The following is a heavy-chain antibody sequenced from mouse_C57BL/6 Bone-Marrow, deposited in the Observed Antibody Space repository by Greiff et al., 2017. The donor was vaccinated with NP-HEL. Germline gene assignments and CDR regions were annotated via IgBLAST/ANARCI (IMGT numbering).Heavy chain of an antibody. CDR3: ATRTLLRDYFDY. J-gene: IGHJ2*01. V-gene: IGHV1-55*01. D-gene: IGHD1-2*01. CDR2: IYPGSGST. Sequence: QVQLQQPGAELVKPGASVKMSCKASGYTFTSYWITWVKQRPGQGLEWIGDIYPGSGSTNYNEKFKSKATLTVDTSSSTAYMQLSSLTSEDSAVYYCATRTLLRDYFDYWGQGTTLTVSS. CDR1: GYTFTSYW.